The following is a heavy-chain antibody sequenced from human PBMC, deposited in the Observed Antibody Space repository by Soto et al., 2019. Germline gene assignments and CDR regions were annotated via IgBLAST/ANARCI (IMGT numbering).Heavy chain of an antibody. CDR3: ARIYGGNWFDP. V-gene: IGHV1-3*01. CDR2: INAGNGNT. J-gene: IGHJ5*02. D-gene: IGHD3-10*01. CDR1: GYSFSFYG. Sequence: ASVKVSCKASGYSFSFYGINWVRQAPGQRLEWMGWINAGNGNTKYSQKFQGRVTITRDTSASTAYMELSSLRSEDTAVYYCARIYGGNWFDPWGQGTLVTVSS.